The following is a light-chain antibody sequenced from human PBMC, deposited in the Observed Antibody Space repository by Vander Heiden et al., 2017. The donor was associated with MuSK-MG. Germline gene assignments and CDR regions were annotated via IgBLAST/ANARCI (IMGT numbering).Light chain of an antibody. CDR2: WAS. CDR3: HQDPSAALT. CDR1: QSLFHSDNSKDF. Sequence: DIVMTQSPDSLSVSLGGRATINCKASQSLFHSDNSKDFLAWYHQKPGQPPKLLMSWASTRESRVPDRFSGSGSGTDFTLTIISLQAEDVAVYYCHQDPSAALTFGPGTIVDIK. V-gene: IGKV4-1*01. J-gene: IGKJ3*01.